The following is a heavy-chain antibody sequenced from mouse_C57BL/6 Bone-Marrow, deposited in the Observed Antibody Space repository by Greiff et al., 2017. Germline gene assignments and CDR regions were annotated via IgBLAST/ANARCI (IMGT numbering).Heavy chain of an antibody. CDR1: GYTFTSYW. Sequence: VKVVESGAELVKPGASVKLSCKASGYTFTSYWMHWVKQRPGQGLEWIGMIHPNSGSTNYNEKFKSKATLTVDKSSSTAYMQLSSLTSEDSAVYYCARRPWYFDVWGTGTTVTVSS. CDR2: IHPNSGST. CDR3: ARRPWYFDV. V-gene: IGHV1-64*01. J-gene: IGHJ1*03.